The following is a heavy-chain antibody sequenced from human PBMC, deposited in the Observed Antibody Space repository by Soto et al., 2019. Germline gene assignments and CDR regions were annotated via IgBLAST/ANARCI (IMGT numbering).Heavy chain of an antibody. V-gene: IGHV1-18*01. CDR1: GYTFSRYG. D-gene: IGHD2-8*01. CDR2: ISGYNGDT. J-gene: IGHJ6*02. Sequence: QGQLVQSGGEVKKSGASVKVSCKASGYTFSRYGISWVRQAPGQGLEWMGWISGYNGDTNYAQKFQGRVTMTIDTSTTTAYMELRSLTPDDTAVYYCAKNGQPPYYYYGLDVWGQGTTVTVSS. CDR3: AKNGQPPYYYYGLDV.